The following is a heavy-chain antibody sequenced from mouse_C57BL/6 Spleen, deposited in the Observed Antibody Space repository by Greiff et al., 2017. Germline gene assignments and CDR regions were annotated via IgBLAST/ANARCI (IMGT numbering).Heavy chain of an antibody. CDR1: GYTFTNYW. V-gene: IGHV1-63*01. D-gene: IGHD1-1*01. CDR2: IYPGGGYT. J-gene: IGHJ2*01. Sequence: QVQLQQSGAELVRPGTSVKMSCKASGYTFTNYWIGWAKQRPGHGLEWIGDIYPGGGYTNYNEKFKGKATLTADKSSSTAYMQFSSLTSEDSAIXYCAREDYYGSSPGYFDYWGQGTTLTVSS. CDR3: AREDYYGSSPGYFDY.